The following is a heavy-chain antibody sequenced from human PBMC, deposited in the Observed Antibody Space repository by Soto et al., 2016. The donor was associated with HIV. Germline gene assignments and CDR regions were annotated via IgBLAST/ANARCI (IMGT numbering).Heavy chain of an antibody. V-gene: IGHV3-7*01. Sequence: EVQLVESGGGLVQPGGSLRLSCAASGFTFSSYWMSWVRQAPGKGLEWVANIKQDGSEKYYVDSVKGRFTISRDNAKNSLYLQMNSLRAEDTAVYYCARGRITGPLLYFDYWGQGTLVTVSS. J-gene: IGHJ4*02. CDR2: IKQDGSEK. CDR1: GFTFSSYW. CDR3: ARGRITGPLLYFDY. D-gene: IGHD1-20*01.